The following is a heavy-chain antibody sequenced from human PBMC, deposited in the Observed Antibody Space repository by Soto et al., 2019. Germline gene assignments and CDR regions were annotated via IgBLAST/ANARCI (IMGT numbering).Heavy chain of an antibody. CDR2: ISYTGRT. V-gene: IGHV4-31*03. CDR1: GGSISSDANF. J-gene: IGHJ5*02. CDR3: ARGSFSSSSSWFDP. Sequence: SETLSLTCTVSGGSISSDANFWSWIRQLPGRGLEWIGYISYTGRTYYTPSLNSRLTISLDTSKNLFSLRLSAVTAADTAVYFCARGSFSSSSSWFDPRGQGTLVTVSS. D-gene: IGHD6-6*01.